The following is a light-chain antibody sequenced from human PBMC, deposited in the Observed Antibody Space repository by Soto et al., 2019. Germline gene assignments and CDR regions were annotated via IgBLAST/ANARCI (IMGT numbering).Light chain of an antibody. CDR1: SSDVAFYNY. J-gene: IGLJ3*02. CDR3: SSYGGSKV. Sequence: QSALTQPPSASGSPGQSVTISCTGTSSDVAFYNYVSWYQQYPGKAPKLIIYEVNKRPSGVPDRFSGSKSGNTASLTVSGLQAEDEADYYCSSYGGSKVFGGGTKVTVL. V-gene: IGLV2-8*01. CDR2: EVN.